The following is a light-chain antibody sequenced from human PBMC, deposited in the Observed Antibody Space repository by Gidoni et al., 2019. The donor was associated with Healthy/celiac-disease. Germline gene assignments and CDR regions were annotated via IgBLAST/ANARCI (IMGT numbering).Light chain of an antibody. V-gene: IGKV2-28*01. Sequence: DMVMTQSPLSLPVTPGEPASIACRSSQSLLHSNGYNYLDWYLQSPGQSPQLLIYLGSNRASGVPDRFSGSGSGTDFTLKISRVEAEDVGVYYCMQALQTGTFGQGTKVEIK. CDR2: LGS. CDR3: MQALQTGT. J-gene: IGKJ1*01. CDR1: QSLLHSNGYNY.